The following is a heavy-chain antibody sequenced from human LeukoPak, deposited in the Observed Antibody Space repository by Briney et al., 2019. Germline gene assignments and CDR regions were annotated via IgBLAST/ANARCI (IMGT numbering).Heavy chain of an antibody. D-gene: IGHD6-13*01. J-gene: IGHJ4*02. CDR1: GYTFTGYY. Sequence: ASVKVSCKASGYTFTGYYMHWVRQAPGQGLEWMGWISAYNGNTNYAQKLQGRVTMTTDTSTSTAYMELRSLRSDDTAVYYCARDLYSLPLDYWGQGTLVTVSS. CDR3: ARDLYSLPLDY. V-gene: IGHV1-18*04. CDR2: ISAYNGNT.